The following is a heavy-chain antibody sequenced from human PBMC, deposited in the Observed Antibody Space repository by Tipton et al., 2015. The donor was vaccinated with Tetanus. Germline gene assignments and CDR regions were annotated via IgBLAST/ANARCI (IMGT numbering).Heavy chain of an antibody. D-gene: IGHD6-6*01. CDR2: ISFDGSNK. Sequence: SLRLSCAASGFLFSSFDMHWVRQAPGKGLEWVAVISFDGSNKYYADSVKGRFTVSRDNSNNMVYLQMNGLTDEDTAVYYCLPYSSSPGDYWGQGTLVTVSS. V-gene: IGHV3-33*03. CDR1: GFLFSSFD. CDR3: LPYSSSPGDY. J-gene: IGHJ4*02.